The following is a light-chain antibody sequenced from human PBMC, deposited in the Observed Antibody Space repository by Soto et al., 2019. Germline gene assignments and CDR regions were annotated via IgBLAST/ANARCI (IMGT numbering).Light chain of an antibody. J-gene: IGKJ4*01. CDR2: GAS. CDR3: HQSYTSPVT. V-gene: IGKV1-39*01. Sequence: IEITQSQSSLAPSVVDRVSMTGGASQGIRNDLGWYEQKPGKAPNLLIYGASNLQSGVPSRFSGGGSGTDFTLTISSLQPEDFGTSYCHQSYTSPVTFGGGTKVDIK. CDR1: QGIRND.